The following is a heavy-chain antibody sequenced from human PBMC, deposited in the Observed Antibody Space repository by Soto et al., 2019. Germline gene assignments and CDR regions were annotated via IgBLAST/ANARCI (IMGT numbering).Heavy chain of an antibody. J-gene: IGHJ4*02. V-gene: IGHV1-69*01. D-gene: IGHD1-26*01. Sequence: QVQLVQSGAEVKKPGSSVKVSCKASGGTFSSYAISWVRQAPGQGLEWMGGIIPIFGTANYAQKFQGRVTITADESTGTAYMELSSLRSEDTAVYYCAREGVGATPEGYYFDYWGQGTLVTVSS. CDR3: AREGVGATPEGYYFDY. CDR2: IIPIFGTA. CDR1: GGTFSSYA.